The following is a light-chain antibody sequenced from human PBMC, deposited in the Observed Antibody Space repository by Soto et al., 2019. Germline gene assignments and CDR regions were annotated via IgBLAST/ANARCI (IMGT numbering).Light chain of an antibody. V-gene: IGKV2-40*01. J-gene: IGKJ2*01. CDR2: TLS. Sequence: IVMTQTPLSLPVTPGEPASISCRSSQSLLRSHDGNTFLDWYLQKTGQPPQLLIYTLSYRASGDPDTVSGSGSGGYLTLKISKVYAEGVGVYYCMQRIEFPYTFGQGTKLEIK. CDR3: MQRIEFPYT. CDR1: QSLLRSHDGNTF.